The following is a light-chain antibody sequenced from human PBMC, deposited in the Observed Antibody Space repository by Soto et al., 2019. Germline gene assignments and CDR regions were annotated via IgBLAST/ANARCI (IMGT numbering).Light chain of an antibody. V-gene: IGLV2-18*02. CDR2: EVT. Sequence: QSALTQPPSVSGSPGQSVAISCTGTRSDIGNFNRVSWYQQPPGTAPKVLIYEVTNRPSGVPDRFSGSKSGNTAFLIISGLQAEDEADYYCSSYTNTNTWVFGGGTKLTVL. CDR1: RSDIGNFNR. J-gene: IGLJ3*02. CDR3: SSYTNTNTWV.